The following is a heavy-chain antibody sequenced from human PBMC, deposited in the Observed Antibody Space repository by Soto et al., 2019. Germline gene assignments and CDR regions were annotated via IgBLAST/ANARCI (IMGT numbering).Heavy chain of an antibody. V-gene: IGHV1-69*13. D-gene: IGHD5-18*01. CDR3: ATAAGIQLWLPAFDI. Sequence: SVKVSCKASGGTFSSYAISWVRQAPGQGLEWMGGIIPIFGTANYAQKFQGSVTITADESTSTAYMELSSLRSEDTAVYYCATAAGIQLWLPAFDIWGQGTMVTVSS. J-gene: IGHJ3*02. CDR1: GGTFSSYA. CDR2: IIPIFGTA.